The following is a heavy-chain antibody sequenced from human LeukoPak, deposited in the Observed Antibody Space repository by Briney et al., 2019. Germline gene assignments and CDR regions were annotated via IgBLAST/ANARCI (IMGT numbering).Heavy chain of an antibody. J-gene: IGHJ4*02. CDR2: INQEGTEK. V-gene: IGHV3-7*02. CDR3: AGNYGPYYFDY. Sequence: GGSLRLSCAASRLSISFYWMRWVRQVPGRGLEWVANINQEGTEKNYVDSVKGRFTISRDNAKNSVYLQMNSLRAEDTAVYYCAGNYGPYYFDYWGQGTLVTVSS. CDR1: RLSISFYW. D-gene: IGHD3-10*01.